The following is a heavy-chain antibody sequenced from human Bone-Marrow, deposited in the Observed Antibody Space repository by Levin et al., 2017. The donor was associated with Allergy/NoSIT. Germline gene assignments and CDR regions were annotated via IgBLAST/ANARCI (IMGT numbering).Heavy chain of an antibody. D-gene: IGHD2-15*01. Sequence: ASVKVSCKTSGYPFTGYWMHWVRQVPGQGLEWVGRINPNSGVTNYAQKFQGRVTMTRDTSISTAYMELSRLRSDDTAVFYCAKERGAGAWYFDYWGQGTLVTVSS. CDR3: AKERGAGAWYFDY. V-gene: IGHV1-2*06. CDR2: INPNSGVT. J-gene: IGHJ4*02. CDR1: GYPFTGYW.